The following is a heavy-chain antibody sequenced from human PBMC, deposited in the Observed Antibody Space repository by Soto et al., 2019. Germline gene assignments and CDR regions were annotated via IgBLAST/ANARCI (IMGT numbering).Heavy chain of an antibody. J-gene: IGHJ6*02. CDR2: IYHSGST. D-gene: IGHD5-18*01. Sequence: IMSLTCAVSGYSISSGYYWGWIRQPPGKGLEWIGSIYHSGSTYYNPSLKSRVTISVDTSKNQFSLKLSSVTAADTAVYYCASYSYGSYGMDGWGQGTTVTVSS. CDR1: GYSISSGYY. V-gene: IGHV4-38-2*01. CDR3: ASYSYGSYGMDG.